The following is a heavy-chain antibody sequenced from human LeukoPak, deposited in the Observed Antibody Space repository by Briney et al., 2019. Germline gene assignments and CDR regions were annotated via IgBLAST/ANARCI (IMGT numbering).Heavy chain of an antibody. J-gene: IGHJ4*02. CDR2: IYYSGST. V-gene: IGHV4-39*01. D-gene: IGHD5-18*01. CDR3: ARSQYSYGYWLVADY. Sequence: SETLSLTCTVSGGSISSRSYYWGWIRQPPGKGLEWIGTIYYSGSTYYNPSLKRRATIPVDTSKNQLSLKLGSVTAADTAVYYCARSQYSYGYWLVADYWGQGALVTVSS. CDR1: GGSISSRSYY.